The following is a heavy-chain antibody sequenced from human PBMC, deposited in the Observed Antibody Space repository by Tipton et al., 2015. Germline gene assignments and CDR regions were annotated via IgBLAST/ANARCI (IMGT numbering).Heavy chain of an antibody. Sequence: TLSLTCTVSGGSFSDYYWSWIRQPPGKGLEWIGSISYSGSTYYNPSLKSRVTISVDTSKTQFSLKLSSVTAADTSVYYCARQNIVGNTGRHFDHWGQGTLVTVSS. CDR2: ISYSGST. CDR3: ARQNIVGNTGRHFDH. V-gene: IGHV4-39*01. D-gene: IGHD5-12*01. CDR1: GGSFSDYY. J-gene: IGHJ4*02.